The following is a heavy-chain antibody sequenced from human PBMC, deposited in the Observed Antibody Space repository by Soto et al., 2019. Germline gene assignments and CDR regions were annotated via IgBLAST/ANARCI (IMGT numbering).Heavy chain of an antibody. V-gene: IGHV4-31*03. CDR1: GLYISSGFYY. Sequence: SETMSLTCTFSGLYISSGFYYLSWINQHPGKGLEWIGYIYYSGSTYYNPSLKSRVTISVDTSKNQFSLKLSSVTAADTAVYYCARGRSGSSSHNCFDPWGQGTLVTVSS. D-gene: IGHD6-13*01. J-gene: IGHJ5*02. CDR3: ARGRSGSSSHNCFDP. CDR2: IYYSGST.